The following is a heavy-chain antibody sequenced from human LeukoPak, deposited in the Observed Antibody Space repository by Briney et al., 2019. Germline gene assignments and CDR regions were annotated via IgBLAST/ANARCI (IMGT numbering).Heavy chain of an antibody. D-gene: IGHD3-16*02. Sequence: GSLRLSCAACGFTFNHYTMHWVRQAPGKGLEWVALISWDGSNTYSADAVKGRFTISRDNSKNSLYLQMNSLNTEDTAFYYCVKDRWELPYIRGAFYIWGQGTLLTVSS. V-gene: IGHV3-43*01. CDR1: GFTFNHYT. CDR3: VKDRWELPYIRGAFYI. J-gene: IGHJ3*02. CDR2: ISWDGSNT.